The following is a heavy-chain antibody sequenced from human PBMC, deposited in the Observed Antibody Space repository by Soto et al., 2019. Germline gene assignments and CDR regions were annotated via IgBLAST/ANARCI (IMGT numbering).Heavy chain of an antibody. CDR1: GGSVSSGSYY. CDR3: ARDRGSYYYDSSGYKGFDY. Sequence: QVQLQESGPGLVKPSETLSLTCTVSGGSVSSGSYYWSWIRQPPGKGLEWIGYIYYSGSTNYNPSLKSRVTIPVDTAKNQFSLKLSSVTAADTAVYYCARDRGSYYYDSSGYKGFDYWGQGTLVTVSS. V-gene: IGHV4-61*01. D-gene: IGHD3-22*01. J-gene: IGHJ4*02. CDR2: IYYSGST.